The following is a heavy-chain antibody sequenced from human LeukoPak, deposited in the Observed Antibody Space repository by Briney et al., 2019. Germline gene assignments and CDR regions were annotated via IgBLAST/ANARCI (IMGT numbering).Heavy chain of an antibody. J-gene: IGHJ5*02. Sequence: SQTLSLTCAISGDSVSSNSAAWNWIRQSPSRGLEWLRRTYYRSKWYNDYAVSVKSRITINPDTSKNQFSLQLNSVTPEDTAVYYCARSFGSSGWYGRDWFDPWGQGTLVTVSS. D-gene: IGHD6-13*01. CDR3: ARSFGSSGWYGRDWFDP. V-gene: IGHV6-1*01. CDR2: TYYRSKWYN. CDR1: GDSVSSNSAA.